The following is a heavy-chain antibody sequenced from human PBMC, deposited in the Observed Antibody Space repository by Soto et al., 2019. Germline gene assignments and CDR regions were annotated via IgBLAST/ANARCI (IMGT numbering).Heavy chain of an antibody. J-gene: IGHJ6*02. D-gene: IGHD4-17*01. Sequence: GGSLRLSCAASGFTFSSCAMTWVRQAPGKGLEWVAVIWYDGSNKYYADSVKGRFTISRDNSKNTLYLQMNSLRAEDTAVYYCARGYGNYYYYYGMDVWGQGTTVTVSS. CDR2: IWYDGSNK. CDR1: GFTFSSCA. CDR3: ARGYGNYYYYYGMDV. V-gene: IGHV3-33*08.